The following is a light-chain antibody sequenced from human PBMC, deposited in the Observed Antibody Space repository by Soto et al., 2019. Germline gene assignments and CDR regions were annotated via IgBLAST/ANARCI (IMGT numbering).Light chain of an antibody. V-gene: IGLV1-47*01. CDR1: SSNIGSRY. Sequence: QTVVTQPPSASGTPGQRVTISCSGSSSNIGSRYVYWYQQLPGMAPKLLIYRNNQRPSGVPDRFSGSKSGTSASLAIGGLRSEDEADYYCAAWDDSLSGWVFGGGTKLTVL. J-gene: IGLJ3*02. CDR2: RNN. CDR3: AAWDDSLSGWV.